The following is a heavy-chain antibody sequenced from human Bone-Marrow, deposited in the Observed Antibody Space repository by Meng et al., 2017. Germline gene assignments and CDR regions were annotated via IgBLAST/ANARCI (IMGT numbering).Heavy chain of an antibody. J-gene: IGHJ4*02. CDR2: IWYDASET. CDR3: ARYSSVTQMDC. V-gene: IGHV3-33*01. Sequence: GESLKISCETSGFTFNAYGMHWVRQAPGKGLEWVALIWYDASETYYADSVKGRFTISRDNSKNTLFLEMNSLRAEDTALSYCARYSSVTQMDCWGQGTLVTVSS. CDR1: GFTFNAYG. D-gene: IGHD2-21*01.